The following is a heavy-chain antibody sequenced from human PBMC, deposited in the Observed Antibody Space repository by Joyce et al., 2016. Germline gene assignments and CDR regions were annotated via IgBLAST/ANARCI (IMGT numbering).Heavy chain of an antibody. CDR1: GYSFTSHW. Sequence: EVQLVQSGAEVKKPGESLRIACKGSGYSFTSHWISWVRQMPGKGLEWMGCIDPRDSYTDHSPSFEGHVTISVDTTISAAYLQWSSLRASDTAIYYCSRHVTDWFDPWGQGTLVTVSS. D-gene: IGHD3-10*02. J-gene: IGHJ5*02. CDR3: SRHVTDWFDP. V-gene: IGHV5-10-1*03. CDR2: IDPRDSYT.